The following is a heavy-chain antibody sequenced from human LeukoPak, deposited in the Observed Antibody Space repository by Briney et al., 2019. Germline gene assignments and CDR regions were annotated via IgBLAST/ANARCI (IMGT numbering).Heavy chain of an antibody. CDR1: GLTFSNRA. D-gene: IGHD4-17*01. J-gene: IGHJ4*02. Sequence: GGSLRLSCVVSGLTFSNRAMTWVRQAPGKGLEWVSSISISGNKILYADSVKGRFTISRDNSKNTLFLQMNSLQTADTGVYFCANELRPNDYWGQGTLVTVS. CDR3: ANELRPNDY. V-gene: IGHV3-23*01. CDR2: ISISGNKI.